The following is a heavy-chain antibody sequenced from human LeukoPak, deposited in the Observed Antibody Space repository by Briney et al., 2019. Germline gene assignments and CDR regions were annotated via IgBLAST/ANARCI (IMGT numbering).Heavy chain of an antibody. Sequence: ASVKVSCKVSGYTFTDYYMHWVQQAPGEGLEWMGLVDPEDGETKYAEKFQGRVTITADTSTDTAYMELSSLRSENTAVYYCATESRGVVPAANRPSIAAASGWGKGTTVTVSS. CDR3: ATESRGVVPAANRPSIAAASG. D-gene: IGHD6-13*01. V-gene: IGHV1-69-2*01. J-gene: IGHJ6*04. CDR1: GYTFTDYY. CDR2: VDPEDGET.